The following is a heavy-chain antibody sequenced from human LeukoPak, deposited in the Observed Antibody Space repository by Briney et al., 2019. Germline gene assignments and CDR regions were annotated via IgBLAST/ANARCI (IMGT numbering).Heavy chain of an antibody. CDR3: ATVRGVLDY. CDR2: IKSKAEGETT. CDR1: GFTFSNAW. J-gene: IGHJ4*02. Sequence: GGSLRLSCAVSGFTFSNAWMNWVRQAPGKGLEWVGRIKSKAEGETTDYAAPVKGRFTISRDDSKNTLYSQMNSFKTEDTAVYYCATVRGVLDYWGQGTLVTVSS. D-gene: IGHD3-10*01. V-gene: IGHV3-15*01.